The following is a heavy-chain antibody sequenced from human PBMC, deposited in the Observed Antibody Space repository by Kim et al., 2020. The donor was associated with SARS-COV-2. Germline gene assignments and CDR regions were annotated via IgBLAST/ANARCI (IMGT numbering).Heavy chain of an antibody. CDR1: GGSISSGAYY. D-gene: IGHD6-6*01. J-gene: IGHJ6*01. CDR2: IHNSGST. CDR3: ARDQYTTSSHYYGIDV. V-gene: IGHV4-31*03. Sequence: SETLSLTCTVSGGSISSGAYYWTWIRQYPGKGLEWIGYIHNSGSTYYNPSLKSRVSISVDTSRNQFSLTLSSATAADTALYYCARDQYTTSSHYYGIDV.